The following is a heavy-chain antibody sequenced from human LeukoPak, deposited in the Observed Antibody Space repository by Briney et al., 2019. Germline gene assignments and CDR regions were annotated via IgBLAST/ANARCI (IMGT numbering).Heavy chain of an antibody. CDR2: ISSTSSNI. V-gene: IGHV3-21*01. J-gene: IGHJ4*02. CDR1: QFTFSIYT. Sequence: GGSLRLSCAASQFTFSIYTMNWVRQAPGKGLEWVSSISSTSSNIYYSDSVKGRFTISRDDAKNSLYLQMNNLRAEDTGVYYCAKDASRWSPDPFDYWGQGAPVTVSS. CDR3: AKDASRWSPDPFDY. D-gene: IGHD2-15*01.